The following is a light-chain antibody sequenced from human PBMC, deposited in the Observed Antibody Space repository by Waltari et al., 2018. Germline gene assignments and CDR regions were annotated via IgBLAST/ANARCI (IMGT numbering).Light chain of an antibody. J-gene: IGKJ1*01. CDR3: QQYGSSPRT. Sequence: DIVLTQSPGTLSLSPGERATISCRASQRVSSSYLAWYQQKPCQAPRLLIYGASSRATGIPDRFSGSGSGTDFTLTISRLEPEDVAVYYCQQYGSSPRTFGQGTKVEIK. CDR2: GAS. CDR1: QRVSSSY. V-gene: IGKV3-20*01.